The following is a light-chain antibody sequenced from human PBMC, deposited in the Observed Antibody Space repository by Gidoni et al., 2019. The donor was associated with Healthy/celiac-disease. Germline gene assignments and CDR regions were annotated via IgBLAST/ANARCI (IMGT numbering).Light chain of an antibody. CDR1: STNIGSNY. J-gene: IGLJ2*01. Sequence: QSVLTQPPSASGTPGQRVTISCSGSSTNIGSNYVYWYQQLPGTAPQLLLYRNNQRPSGVPDRFSGTKSGTSASLAISGLRSEDEADYYCAAWDDSLRGVFGGGTKLTVL. CDR3: AAWDDSLRGV. V-gene: IGLV1-47*01. CDR2: RNN.